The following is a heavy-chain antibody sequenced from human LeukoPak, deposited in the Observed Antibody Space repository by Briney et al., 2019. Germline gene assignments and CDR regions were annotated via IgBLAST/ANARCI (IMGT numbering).Heavy chain of an antibody. D-gene: IGHD3-10*01. Sequence: ASVKVSCKAPGYTFTSYGISWVRQAPGQGLEWMGWISAYNGNTNYAQKLQGRVTMTTDTSTSTAYMELRSLRSDDTAVYYCALGVLWFGDSSADYWGQGTLVTVSS. V-gene: IGHV1-18*04. CDR3: ALGVLWFGDSSADY. J-gene: IGHJ4*02. CDR2: ISAYNGNT. CDR1: GYTFTSYG.